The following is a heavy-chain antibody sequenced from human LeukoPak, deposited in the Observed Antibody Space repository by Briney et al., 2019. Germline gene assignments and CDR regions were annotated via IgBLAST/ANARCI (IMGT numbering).Heavy chain of an antibody. CDR2: IYTSGST. CDR3: ASQFAGKQQLDGFA. J-gene: IGHJ5*02. D-gene: IGHD6-13*01. V-gene: IGHV4-61*02. Sequence: PSQTLSLTCTVSGGSISSGSYYWSWIRQPAGKGLEWIGRIYTSGSTNYNPSLKSRVTISVDTSKNQFSLKLSSVTAADTAVYYCASQFAGKQQLDGFAWGQGTLVTVSS. CDR1: GGSISSGSYY.